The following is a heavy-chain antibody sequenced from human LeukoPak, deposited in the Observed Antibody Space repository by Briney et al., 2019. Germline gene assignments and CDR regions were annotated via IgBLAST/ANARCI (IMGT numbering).Heavy chain of an antibody. V-gene: IGHV4-4*07. Sequence: SETLSLTCTVSGGSIRIYYWSWIRQPAGKGLEWIGRIYTSGSTNYNPSLKSRVTMSVDTSKNQFSLKLSSVTAADTAVYYCARELSWFGELEVNFDYWGQGTLVTVSS. D-gene: IGHD3-10*01. CDR1: GGSIRIYY. J-gene: IGHJ4*02. CDR2: IYTSGST. CDR3: ARELSWFGELEVNFDY.